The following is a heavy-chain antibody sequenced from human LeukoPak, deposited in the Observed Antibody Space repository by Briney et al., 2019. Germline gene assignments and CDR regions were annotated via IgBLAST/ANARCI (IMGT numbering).Heavy chain of an antibody. Sequence: PGGSLRLSCTPSGFTFGEYAMSWFRQAPGKGLDLVGFIRSEAYGGTTEYAASVKGRFTISRDDSESLAYLQMTSLKIEDTAVYYCTEGWGDYWGRGTLVTVSS. CDR3: TEGWGDY. CDR1: GFTFGEYA. J-gene: IGHJ4*02. V-gene: IGHV3-49*03. D-gene: IGHD6-19*01. CDR2: IRSEAYGGTT.